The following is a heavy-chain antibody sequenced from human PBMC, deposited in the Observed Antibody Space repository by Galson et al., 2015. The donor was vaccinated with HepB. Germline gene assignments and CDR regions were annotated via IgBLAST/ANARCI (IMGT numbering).Heavy chain of an antibody. V-gene: IGHV5-51*03. CDR1: GYSFTSYW. D-gene: IGHD3-9*01. CDR2: IYPGDSDT. J-gene: IGHJ4*02. Sequence: QSGAEVKKPGESLEISCKGSGYSFTSYWIGWVRQMPGKGLEWMGIIYPGDSDTRYSPSFQGQVTISADKSISTAYLQWSSLKASDTAMYYCARLAYYDILTGYRRIDYWGQGTLVTVSS. CDR3: ARLAYYDILTGYRRIDY.